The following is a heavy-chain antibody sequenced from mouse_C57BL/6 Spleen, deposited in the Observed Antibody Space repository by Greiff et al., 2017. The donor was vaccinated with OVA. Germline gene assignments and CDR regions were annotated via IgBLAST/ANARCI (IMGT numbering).Heavy chain of an antibody. CDR2: IRLKSDNYAT. Sequence: EVKVEESGGGLVQPGGSMKLSCVASGFTFSNYWMNWVRQSPEKGLEWVAQIRLKSDNYATHYAESVKGRFTISRDDSKSSVYLQINNLRAEDTGIYYCTGLLAPSLAYWGQGTLVTVSA. V-gene: IGHV6-3*01. CDR1: GFTFSNYW. CDR3: TGLLAPSLAY. J-gene: IGHJ3*01. D-gene: IGHD2-10*01.